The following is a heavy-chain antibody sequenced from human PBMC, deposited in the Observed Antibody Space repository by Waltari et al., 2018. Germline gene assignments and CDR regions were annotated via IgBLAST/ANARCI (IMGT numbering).Heavy chain of an antibody. Sequence: QVQLVQSGAEVKKPGASVKVSCKASGYTFTSYAMHWVRQAPGQRLEWMGWINAGNGNTKYSQKFQGRVTITRDTSASTAYMELSSLRSEDTAVYYCARGGDFWSGYYLFDYWGQGTLVTVSS. J-gene: IGHJ4*02. CDR1: GYTFTSYA. CDR3: ARGGDFWSGYYLFDY. D-gene: IGHD3-3*01. CDR2: INAGNGNT. V-gene: IGHV1-3*01.